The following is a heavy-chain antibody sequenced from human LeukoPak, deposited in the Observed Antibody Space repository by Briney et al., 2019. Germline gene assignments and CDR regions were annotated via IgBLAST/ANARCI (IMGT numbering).Heavy chain of an antibody. CDR2: IYYSRCT. V-gene: IGHV4-39*07. CDR1: GGPLCCSSDY. J-gene: IGHJ6*03. Sequence: WETLSHTCCVSGGPLCCSSDYWGCIRQPPGKGLEWIGRIYYSRCTYYTPSLKHQVNISVNTSKNQFSLTLSSVTAADLAVYYCATRDPSRDGYDYFYCYYMDVWGKGTTVTASS. CDR3: ATRDPSRDGYDYFYCYYMDV. D-gene: IGHD5-24*01.